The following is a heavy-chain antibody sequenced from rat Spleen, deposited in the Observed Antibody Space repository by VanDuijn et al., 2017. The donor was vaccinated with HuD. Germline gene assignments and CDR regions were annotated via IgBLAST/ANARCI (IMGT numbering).Heavy chain of an antibody. J-gene: IGHJ3*01. CDR3: ATQGYPTPFDY. V-gene: IGHV5-17*01. Sequence: EVQLVESGGGLVQPGRSLKFSCAASGFNFSDYAMAWVRQAPEKGLEWVATIRYDGASTHYRDSVKGRFTISRDNAKSTLYLQMDSLRSEDTATYYCATQGYPTPFDYWGQGTLVTVSS. CDR1: GFNFSDYA. CDR2: IRYDGAST. D-gene: IGHD1-4*01.